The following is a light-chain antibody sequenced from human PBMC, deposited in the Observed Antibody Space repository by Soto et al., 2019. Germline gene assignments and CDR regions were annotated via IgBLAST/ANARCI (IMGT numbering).Light chain of an antibody. J-gene: IGKJ1*01. Sequence: DIQMTQSPSSLSASVGDRVTITCRASQSISSYLNWYQQKPGKAPKLLIYAATSLQSGVLSRFSGSGSGTDFTLTISKLQPENFATYYCQPSYSTPRTFGQGTKVEIK. CDR3: QPSYSTPRT. V-gene: IGKV1-39*01. CDR1: QSISSY. CDR2: AAT.